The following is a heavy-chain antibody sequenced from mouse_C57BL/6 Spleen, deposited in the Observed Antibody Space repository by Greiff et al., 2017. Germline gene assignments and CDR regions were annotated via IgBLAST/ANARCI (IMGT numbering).Heavy chain of an antibody. D-gene: IGHD3-2*02. CDR2: IDPETGGT. Sequence: QVQLQQSGAELVRPGASVTLSCKASGYTFTDYEMHWVKQTPVHGLEWIGAIDPETGGTAYNQKFKGKAILTADKSSSTAYMELRSLTSEDSAVYYCTRHRGYDGGYYAMDYWGQGTSVTVSS. V-gene: IGHV1-15*01. CDR1: GYTFTDYE. J-gene: IGHJ4*01. CDR3: TRHRGYDGGYYAMDY.